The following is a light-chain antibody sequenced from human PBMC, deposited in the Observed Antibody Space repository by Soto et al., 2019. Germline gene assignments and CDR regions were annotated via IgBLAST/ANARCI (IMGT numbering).Light chain of an antibody. CDR2: GAS. CDR1: QSVSSNY. V-gene: IGKV3-20*01. Sequence: EIVLTQSPGTLSLSPGERATLSCRASQSVSSNYLAWYQQKPGQAPRLLIYGASGRATGIPDRFSGSGSGTDFTLTISRLEPEDFAVYYCQQYGSSLLFTFAPGTKVDIK. CDR3: QQYGSSLLFT. J-gene: IGKJ3*01.